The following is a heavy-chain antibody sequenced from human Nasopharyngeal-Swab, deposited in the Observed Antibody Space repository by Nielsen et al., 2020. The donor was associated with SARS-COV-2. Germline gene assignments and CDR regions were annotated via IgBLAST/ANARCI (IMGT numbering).Heavy chain of an antibody. J-gene: IGHJ3*02. CDR1: GYSFTSYW. V-gene: IGHV5-51*01. Sequence: KVSCKGSGYSFTSYWIGWVRQMPGKGLEWMGIIYPGDSDTRYSPSFQGQVTISADKSISTAYPQWSSLKASDTAMYYCARQLMITFGGVIVTGAFDIWGQGTMVTVSS. D-gene: IGHD3-16*02. CDR3: ARQLMITFGGVIVTGAFDI. CDR2: IYPGDSDT.